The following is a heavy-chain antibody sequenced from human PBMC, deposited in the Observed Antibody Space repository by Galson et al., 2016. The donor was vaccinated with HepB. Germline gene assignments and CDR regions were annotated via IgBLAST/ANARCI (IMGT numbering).Heavy chain of an antibody. J-gene: IGHJ4*02. CDR2: IYHSGST. D-gene: IGHD3-3*01. CDR1: GGSFSGFY. V-gene: IGHV4-34*01. Sequence: SETLSLTCAVYGGSFSGFYWSWIRQPPGKGLEWIGEIYHSGSTNCNPSLKCRVTISVDTSKNQFSLKLSAVTAADTAMYYCARNDFWSGGCDYWGQGALVSVSS. CDR3: ARNDFWSGGCDY.